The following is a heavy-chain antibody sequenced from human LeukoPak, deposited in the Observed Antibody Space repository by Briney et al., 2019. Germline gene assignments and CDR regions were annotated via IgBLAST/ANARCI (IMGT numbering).Heavy chain of an antibody. D-gene: IGHD3-22*01. CDR3: ARGLRRYYYDSSGTGAFDI. V-gene: IGHV4-34*01. Sequence: SETLSLTCAVYGGSFRGYYWSWIRQPPGKGLEWIGEINHSGSTNYNPSLKSRVTISVDTSKNQFSLKLSSVTAADTAVYYCARGLRRYYYDSSGTGAFDIWGQGTMVTVSS. CDR2: INHSGST. J-gene: IGHJ3*02. CDR1: GGSFRGYY.